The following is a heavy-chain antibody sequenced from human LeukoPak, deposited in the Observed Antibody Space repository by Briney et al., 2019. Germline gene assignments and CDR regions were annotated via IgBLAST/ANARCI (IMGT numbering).Heavy chain of an antibody. J-gene: IGHJ5*02. V-gene: IGHV3-23*01. CDR2: ISGSGGST. CDR1: GFTFSSYA. Sequence: GGSLRLSCAASGFTFSSYAMSWVRQAPGKGLEWVSAISGSGGSTYYADSVKGRFTISRDNSKNTLYLQMNSLRAEDTAVYYCANEGYYGSGSHTPSWFDPWGQGTLVTVSS. CDR3: ANEGYYGSGSHTPSWFDP. D-gene: IGHD3-10*01.